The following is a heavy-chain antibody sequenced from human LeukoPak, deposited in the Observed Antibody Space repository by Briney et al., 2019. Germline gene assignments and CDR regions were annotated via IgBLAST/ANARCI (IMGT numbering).Heavy chain of an antibody. CDR2: IYYSGST. J-gene: IGHJ4*02. D-gene: IGHD3-22*01. CDR3: ARETIELYDSSGPIDY. V-gene: IGHV4-59*01. Sequence: PSETLSLTCTVSGGSISSYYSSWIRQPPGKGLEWIGYIYYSGSTNYNPSLKSRVTISVDTSKNQFSLKLSSVTAADTAVYYCARETIELYDSSGPIDYWGQGTLVTVSS. CDR1: GGSISSYY.